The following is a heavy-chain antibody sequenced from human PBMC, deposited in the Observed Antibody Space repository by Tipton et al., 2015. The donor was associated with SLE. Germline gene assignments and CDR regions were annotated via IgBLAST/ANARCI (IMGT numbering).Heavy chain of an antibody. CDR1: GFIFSDYY. CDR2: ISGSNNYT. V-gene: IGHV3-11*06. D-gene: IGHD5-12*01. J-gene: IGHJ6*03. Sequence: GSLRLSCEASGFIFSDYYMNWIRQAPGKGLEWLSYISGSNNYTNYADSLKGRFTISRDNAKNSLYLHINSLSADDTAVYYCARLGGGHDESIYYHYMDVWGAGTTVTVSS. CDR3: ARLGGGHDESIYYHYMDV.